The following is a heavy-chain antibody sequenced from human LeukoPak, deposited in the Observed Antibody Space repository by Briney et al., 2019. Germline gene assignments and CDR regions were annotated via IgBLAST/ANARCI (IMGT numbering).Heavy chain of an antibody. V-gene: IGHV3-30*04. CDR3: ASSARDYASYYGMDV. CDR1: RVTFSSYS. D-gene: IGHD4-17*01. Sequence: GRSLRLSCAEPRVTFSSYSRRWVRQDPGKGLEWGAVISYDGSNKNYADSVKGRFTISRDNSKNTLYLQMNSLRAEDTAVYYCASSARDYASYYGMDVWGQGTTVTVSS. J-gene: IGHJ6*02. CDR2: ISYDGSNK.